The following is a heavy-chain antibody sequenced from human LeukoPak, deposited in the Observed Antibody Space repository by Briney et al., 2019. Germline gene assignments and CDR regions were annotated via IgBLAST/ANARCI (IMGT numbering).Heavy chain of an antibody. D-gene: IGHD6-19*01. CDR2: IYYSGST. J-gene: IGHJ4*02. V-gene: IGHV4-59*01. Sequence: SETLSLTCTVSGGSISSYYWSWIRQPPGKGLEWIGYIYYSGSTNYNPSLKSRVTISVDTSKNQFSLKLSSVTAAGTAVYYCARVDSSGWYINAFDYWGQGTLVTVSS. CDR1: GGSISSYY. CDR3: ARVDSSGWYINAFDY.